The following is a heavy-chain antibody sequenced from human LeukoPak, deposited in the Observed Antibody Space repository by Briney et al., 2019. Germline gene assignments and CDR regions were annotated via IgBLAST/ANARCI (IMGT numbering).Heavy chain of an antibody. D-gene: IGHD6-13*01. J-gene: IGHJ6*03. CDR3: ARKRRGMGYYYYYMDV. V-gene: IGHV4-34*01. CDR2: INHSGST. CDR1: GGSFSGYY. Sequence: SETLSLTCAVYGGSFSGYYWSWIRQPPGKGLEWMGEINHSGSTNYNPSLKSRVTISVDTSKNQFSLKLSSVTAADTAVYYCARKRRGMGYYYYYMDVWGKGTTVTVSS.